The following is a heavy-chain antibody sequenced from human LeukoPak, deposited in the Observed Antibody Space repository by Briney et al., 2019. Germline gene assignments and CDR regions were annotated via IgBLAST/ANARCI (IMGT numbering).Heavy chain of an antibody. D-gene: IGHD6-19*01. CDR3: ARWYSSGWAFDY. CDR2: FYYCGSL. J-gene: IGHJ4*02. V-gene: IGHV4-39*01. CDR1: GDSIRRGVYY. Sequence: PSETPSLTCTVSGDSIRRGVYYSGWIRQPPGEGLEWIGSFYYCGSLYYNPSLKSRVTISVDTSKNQFSLKLSSVTAADTAVYYCARWYSSGWAFDYWGQGTLVTVSS.